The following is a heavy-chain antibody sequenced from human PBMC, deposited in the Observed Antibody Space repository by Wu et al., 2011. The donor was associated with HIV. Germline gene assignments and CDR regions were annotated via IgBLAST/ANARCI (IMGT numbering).Heavy chain of an antibody. J-gene: IGHJ3*02. CDR3: ARTPHDYGDYEAFDI. Sequence: QVQLVQSGAEVKKPGASVKVSCKASGYTFTGYYMHWVRQAPGQGLEWMGWINPNNSGTNYAQKFQGRVTMTRDTSISTAYMELSRLRSDDTAVYYCARTPHDYGDYEAFDIWGQGTMVTVSS. CDR1: GYTFTGYY. CDR2: INPNNSGT. D-gene: IGHD4-17*01. V-gene: IGHV1-2*02.